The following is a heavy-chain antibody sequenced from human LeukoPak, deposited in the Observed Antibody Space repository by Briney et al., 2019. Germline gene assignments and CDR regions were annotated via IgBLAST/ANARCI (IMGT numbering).Heavy chain of an antibody. V-gene: IGHV4-59*08. Sequence: SETLSLTCTVSGGSISSYYWSWIRQAPGKGVEWIGYIYDSGSTNYNASLKSRVTISVDTSKNQFSLKVSFVTAADTAVYYCARHRFSGYSHGLFDYSGQGTLVTVSS. J-gene: IGHJ4*02. CDR1: GGSISSYY. CDR2: IYDSGST. CDR3: ARHRFSGYSHGLFDY. D-gene: IGHD5-18*01.